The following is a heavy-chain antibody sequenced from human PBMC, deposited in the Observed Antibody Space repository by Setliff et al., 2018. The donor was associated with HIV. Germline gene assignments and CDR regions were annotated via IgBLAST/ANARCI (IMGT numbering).Heavy chain of an antibody. CDR3: VKPYTGYYYDGSVYDDF. CDR2: LSRGGDNT. D-gene: IGHD3-22*01. CDR1: GFTVSTYS. Sequence: GESLKISCLVSGFTVSTYSLNWARQAPGKRPEYVAALSRGGDNTKYADSVKGRFIISRDTSKNTLYLQMSSLRPDDTAIYYCVKPYTGYYYDGSVYDDFWGQRTLVTVSS. J-gene: IGHJ4*02. V-gene: IGHV3-64D*09.